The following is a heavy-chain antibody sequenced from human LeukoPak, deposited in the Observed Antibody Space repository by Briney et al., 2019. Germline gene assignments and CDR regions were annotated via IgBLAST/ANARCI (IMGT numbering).Heavy chain of an antibody. CDR2: ITGSGGNT. CDR3: AKMGVE. Sequence: TGRSLRLSCAASGFTFSSYGMHWVRQAPNKGLEWVSSITGSGGNTYYADSVKGRFTISRDNSKNTLYLQMNSLRAEDTAVYYCAKMGVEWGQGTLVTVSS. CDR1: GFTFSSYG. V-gene: IGHV3-23*01. D-gene: IGHD2-15*01. J-gene: IGHJ4*02.